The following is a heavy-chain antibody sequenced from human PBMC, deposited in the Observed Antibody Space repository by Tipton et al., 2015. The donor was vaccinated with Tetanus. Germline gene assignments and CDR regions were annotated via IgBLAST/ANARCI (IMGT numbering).Heavy chain of an antibody. CDR2: IGSFSRTI. CDR1: GGSFSGNY. Sequence: LSLTCGVSGGSFSGNYWSWVRQAPGKGLEWISYIGSFSRTINYADSVRGRFTTFRDNAKSSLYLQMSRLRAEDTAVYYCARVVRDYYYGMGVWGQGTTVTVSS. J-gene: IGHJ6*02. V-gene: IGHV3-11*04. D-gene: IGHD3-22*01. CDR3: ARVVRDYYYGMGV.